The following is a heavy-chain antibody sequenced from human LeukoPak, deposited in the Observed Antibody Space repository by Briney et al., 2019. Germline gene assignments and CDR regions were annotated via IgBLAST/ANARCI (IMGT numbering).Heavy chain of an antibody. V-gene: IGHV3-23*01. CDR1: GFTFSSYA. D-gene: IGHD3-10*01. CDR3: AKDGSGSLADAFDI. Sequence: QPGGSLRLSCAASGFTFSSYAMTWVRQAPGKGLEWFSAISGSGDSTYYTDSVKGRFTISRDNSRNTLYLQIYSLRAEDTAVYFCAKDGSGSLADAFDIWGQGTMVTVSS. CDR2: ISGSGDST. J-gene: IGHJ3*02.